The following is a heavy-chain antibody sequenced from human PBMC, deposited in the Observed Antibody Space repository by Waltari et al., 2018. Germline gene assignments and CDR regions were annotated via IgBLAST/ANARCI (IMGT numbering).Heavy chain of an antibody. V-gene: IGHV4-4*02. CDR2: VHGSGKT. CDR1: GGSVSSSAW. CDR3: ARDRGRGLYFDS. D-gene: IGHD2-15*01. J-gene: IGHJ4*02. Sequence: QLQLQESGPGLVKPSGTLSLTSYVSGGSVSSSAWWSWVRQSPGKGLEWLGQVHGSGKTYYNPSFASRVTVSLDTSTNQFSLKVTSATAADTAVYYCARDRGRGLYFDSWGQGTLVTVSP.